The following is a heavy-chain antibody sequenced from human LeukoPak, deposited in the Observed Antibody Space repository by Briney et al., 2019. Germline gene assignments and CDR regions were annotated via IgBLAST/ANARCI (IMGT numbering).Heavy chain of an antibody. CDR3: ARGRGNFDY. CDR2: IIPIFGTV. CDR1: GGTFSSYA. Sequence: ASVKVSCKASGGTFSSYAISWVRQAPGQGLEWMGGIIPIFGTVSYAQKFQGRVTITADESTSTAYMELRSLRSDDTAVYYCARGRGNFDYWGQGTLVTVSS. V-gene: IGHV1-69*13. J-gene: IGHJ4*02.